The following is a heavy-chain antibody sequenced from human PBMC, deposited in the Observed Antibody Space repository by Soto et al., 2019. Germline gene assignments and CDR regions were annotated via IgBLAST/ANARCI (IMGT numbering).Heavy chain of an antibody. D-gene: IGHD6-19*01. CDR1: GFTFSSSE. CDR3: ALSKWPVAVAY. J-gene: IGHJ4*02. CDR2: ITSGGRNK. Sequence: GGSLRLSCEASGFTFSSSEMNWVRQAPGKGLEWVSFITSGGRNKYYTDSAKGRFTISRDNAKNSLYLQTNSLRAEDTAVYYCALSKWPVAVAYWGQGTLVTVSS. V-gene: IGHV3-48*03.